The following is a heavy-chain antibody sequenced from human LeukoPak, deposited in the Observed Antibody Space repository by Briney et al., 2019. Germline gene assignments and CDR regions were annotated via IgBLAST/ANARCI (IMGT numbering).Heavy chain of an antibody. D-gene: IGHD2-2*01. Sequence: ASXKVSCKASGYTFTSYYMHWVRQAPGQGLEWMGWMHPNSGNTVYAQKFQGRVTMTRHNSINTAYMELSSLRSEDTAVYYCARAMETVYCSSTSCHAASGAFDIWGQGTMVTVSS. CDR1: GYTFTSYY. J-gene: IGHJ3*02. CDR3: ARAMETVYCSSTSCHAASGAFDI. V-gene: IGHV1-8*02. CDR2: MHPNSGNT.